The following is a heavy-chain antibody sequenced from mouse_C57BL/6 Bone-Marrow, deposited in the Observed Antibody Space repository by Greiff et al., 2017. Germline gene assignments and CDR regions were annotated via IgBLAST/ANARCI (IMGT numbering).Heavy chain of an antibody. V-gene: IGHV1-80*01. Sequence: VKVVESGAELVKPGASVKISCKASGYAFSSYWMNWVKQRPGKGLEWIGQIYPGDGDTNYNGKFKGKATLTADKSSSTAYMQRSSLTSEDSAVYFCARSYSSGAYYFDYWGQGTTLTVSS. CDR3: ARSYSSGAYYFDY. J-gene: IGHJ2*01. CDR2: IYPGDGDT. CDR1: GYAFSSYW. D-gene: IGHD3-2*02.